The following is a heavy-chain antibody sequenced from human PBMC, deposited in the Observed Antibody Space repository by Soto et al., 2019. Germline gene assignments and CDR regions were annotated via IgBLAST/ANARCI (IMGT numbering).Heavy chain of an antibody. CDR2: INSDGSST. CDR3: ARGLGGSRYSYGPYAFDI. Sequence: EVQLVESGGGLVQPGGSLRLSCAASGFTFSSYWMHWVRQAPGKGLVWVSRINSDGSSTSYADSVKGRFTISRDNAKNTLYLQMNSLRAEDTAVYYCARGLGGSRYSYGPYAFDIWGQGTMVTVSS. D-gene: IGHD5-18*01. V-gene: IGHV3-74*01. CDR1: GFTFSSYW. J-gene: IGHJ3*02.